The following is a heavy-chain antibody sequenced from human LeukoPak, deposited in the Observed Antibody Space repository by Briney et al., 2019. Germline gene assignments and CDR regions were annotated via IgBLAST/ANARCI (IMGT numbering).Heavy chain of an antibody. CDR2: ISSSGSTI. CDR3: ARASYTYTVTPYYYYGMDV. D-gene: IGHD4-17*01. Sequence: PGGSLRPSCAASGFTFSDYYMSWIRQAPGKGLEWVSYISSSGSTIYYADSVKGRFTISRDNAKNSLYLQMNSLRAEDTAVYYCARASYTYTVTPYYYYGMDVWGQGTTVTVSS. CDR1: GFTFSDYY. J-gene: IGHJ6*02. V-gene: IGHV3-11*01.